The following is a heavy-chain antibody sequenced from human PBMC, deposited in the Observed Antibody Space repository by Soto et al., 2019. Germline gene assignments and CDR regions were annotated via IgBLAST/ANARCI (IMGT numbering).Heavy chain of an antibody. V-gene: IGHV4-39*01. D-gene: IGHD3-22*01. Sequence: SETLSLTWTVSGDSISSSSYYWGWIRQPPGKGLEWIGSIYYSGSTYYNPSLKSRVTISVDTSRIHFSLKLISVTAADTAVYYCARQSYDSSDYFDYWGQGTLVTVSS. CDR3: ARQSYDSSDYFDY. CDR1: GDSISSSSYY. J-gene: IGHJ4*02. CDR2: IYYSGST.